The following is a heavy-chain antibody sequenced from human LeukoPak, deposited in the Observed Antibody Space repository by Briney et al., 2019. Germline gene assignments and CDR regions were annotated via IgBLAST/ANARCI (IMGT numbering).Heavy chain of an antibody. D-gene: IGHD5-24*01. Sequence: GSLRLSCAASGFTISTYDMSWVRQAPGKGLEWVSAIRAYGGSTHYADSVKGRFTVSRDNAKNTLYLQLSSLRAEDTAVYYCARSKDGFSWGQGTLVTVSS. CDR3: ARSKDGFS. J-gene: IGHJ5*02. CDR2: IRAYGGST. CDR1: GFTISTYD. V-gene: IGHV3-23*01.